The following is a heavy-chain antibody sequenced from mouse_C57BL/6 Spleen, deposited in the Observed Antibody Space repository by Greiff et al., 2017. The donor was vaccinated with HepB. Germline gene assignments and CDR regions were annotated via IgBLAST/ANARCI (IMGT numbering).Heavy chain of an antibody. V-gene: IGHV1-50*01. J-gene: IGHJ2*01. CDR3: ARGLTLAHYFDY. Sequence: QVQLQQPGAELVKPGASVKLSCKASGYTFTSYWMQWVKQRPGQGLEWIGDIDPSDSYTNYNQKFKGKATLTVDTSSSTAYMQLSSLTSEDSAVYYCARGLTLAHYFDYWGQGTTLTVSS. D-gene: IGHD2-12*01. CDR2: IDPSDSYT. CDR1: GYTFTSYW.